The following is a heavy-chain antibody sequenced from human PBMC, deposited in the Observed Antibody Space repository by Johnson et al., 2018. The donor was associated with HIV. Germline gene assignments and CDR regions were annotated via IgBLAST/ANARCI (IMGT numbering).Heavy chain of an antibody. CDR1: GFTFSTFW. V-gene: IGHV3-30*03. CDR3: ARDPELDYFDNRAFDI. Sequence: QVQLVESGGGLVQPGGSLRLSCAASGFTFSTFWMSWVRQAPAKGLEWVAAISYDGSDKYHADSVKGRFTISRDSSKNTLYLEMNTLRPEDTAMYYCARDPELDYFDNRAFDIWGQGTMVTVSS. J-gene: IGHJ3*02. D-gene: IGHD3-22*01. CDR2: ISYDGSDK.